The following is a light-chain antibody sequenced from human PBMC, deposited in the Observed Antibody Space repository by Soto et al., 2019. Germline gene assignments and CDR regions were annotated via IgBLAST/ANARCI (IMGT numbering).Light chain of an antibody. CDR3: GSWDRRLSAYV. V-gene: IGLV1-51*01. J-gene: IGLJ1*01. CDR1: STNIGGNS. Sequence: QSLRTQPPPVCGAPGQEGTISCLGSSTNIGGNSVSWYQQLPGTAPKLLIYDDNKRPSGIPDRFSDSKSGTSATLGITGFQTGYEAEYYCGSWDRRLSAYVLGTETKVT. CDR2: DDN.